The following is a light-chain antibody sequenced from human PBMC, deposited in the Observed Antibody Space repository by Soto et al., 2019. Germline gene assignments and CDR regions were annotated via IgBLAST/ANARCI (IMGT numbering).Light chain of an antibody. CDR2: DAY. J-gene: IGLJ2*01. Sequence: QSVLTQPRSVSGSPGQSVTISCTGTISDVGDYDYVSWYQQHPGKAPKLIIYDAYKRSSGVPDRFSGSKSVNTASLTISGLQAEDEADYYCCSYAGSSTSVIFGGATKVTVL. CDR3: CSYAGSSTSVI. V-gene: IGLV2-11*01. CDR1: ISDVGDYDY.